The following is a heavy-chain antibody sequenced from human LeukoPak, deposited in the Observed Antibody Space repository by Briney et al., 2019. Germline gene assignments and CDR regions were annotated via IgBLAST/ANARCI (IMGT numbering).Heavy chain of an antibody. CDR3: ARHHFSRGFLYWFFDI. CDR2: IHTNGPT. Sequence: GSLRLSCAASGFTFSNAWMSWVRQAPGKGLEWVGYIHTNGPTNYNPSVKSRVTISVDTSKNQFSLRLSSVTAADTAVYYCARHHFSRGFLYWFFDIWGRGTLVTVSS. J-gene: IGHJ2*01. V-gene: IGHV4-4*09. D-gene: IGHD2/OR15-2a*01. CDR1: GFTFSNAW.